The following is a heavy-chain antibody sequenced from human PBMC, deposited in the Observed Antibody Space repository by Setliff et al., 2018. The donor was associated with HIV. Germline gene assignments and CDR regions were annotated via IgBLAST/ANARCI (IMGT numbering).Heavy chain of an antibody. CDR2: MNPNSGNT. D-gene: IGHD6-19*01. V-gene: IGHV1-8*02. CDR3: ARGAWYTSGWYSSRYMDV. J-gene: IGHJ6*03. CDR1: GYTFTNSD. Sequence: APVKVSCKASGYTFTNSDINWVRQATGQGLEWMGWMNPNSGNTGYAQKFQGRVIMTRDTSITTAYMELSSLRSDDTAVYYCARGAWYTSGWYSSRYMDVWGKGTTVTVSS.